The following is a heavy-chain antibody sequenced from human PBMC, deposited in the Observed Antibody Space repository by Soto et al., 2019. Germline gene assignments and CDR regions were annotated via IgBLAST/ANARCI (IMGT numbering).Heavy chain of an antibody. CDR3: ARATHYYDSSGTPGRVYGMDV. V-gene: IGHV4-34*01. CDR2: INHSGST. CDR1: GGSFSGYY. Sequence: PSETLSLTCAVYGGSFSGYYWSWIRQPPGKGLEWIGEINHSGSTNYNPSLKSRVTISVDTSKNQFSLKLSSVTAADTAVNYCARATHYYDSSGTPGRVYGMDVWRQGTTVTVSS. J-gene: IGHJ6*02. D-gene: IGHD3-22*01.